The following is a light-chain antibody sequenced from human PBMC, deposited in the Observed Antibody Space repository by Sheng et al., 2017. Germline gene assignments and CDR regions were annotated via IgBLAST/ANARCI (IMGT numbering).Light chain of an antibody. J-gene: IGLJ2*01. CDR1: SSDVGSDFY. CDR2: DVT. CDR3: SSYTTSSTVV. Sequence: QSALTQPASVSESPGQSITISCTGTSSDVGSDFYVSWYQHHPGIAPKLIIYDVTERPSGVSNRFSGSKSGNTASLTISGLQAEDEADYYCSSYTTSSTVVFGGGTKVIVL. V-gene: IGLV2-14*03.